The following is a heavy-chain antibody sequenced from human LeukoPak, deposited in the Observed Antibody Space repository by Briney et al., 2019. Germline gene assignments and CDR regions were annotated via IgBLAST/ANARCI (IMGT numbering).Heavy chain of an antibody. V-gene: IGHV1-2*02. J-gene: IGHJ6*03. CDR2: INPNSGGT. CDR1: GYTFTGYY. D-gene: IGHD1-26*01. Sequence: ASVKVSCKASGYTFTGYYMHWVRQAPGQGLEWMGLINPNSGGTNYAQKFQGRVTMTRDTSISTAYMELSSLRSEDTAVYYCARDGGATDYYYYYMDVWGKGTTVTVSS. CDR3: ARDGGATDYYYYYMDV.